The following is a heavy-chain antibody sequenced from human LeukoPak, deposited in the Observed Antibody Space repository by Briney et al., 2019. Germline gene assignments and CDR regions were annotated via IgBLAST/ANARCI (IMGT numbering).Heavy chain of an antibody. J-gene: IGHJ5*02. D-gene: IGHD4-17*01. Sequence: SVKVSCKASGGTFISYAISWVRQAPGQGLEWMGGIIPIFGTANYTQKFQGRVTITADESTSTAYMELSSLRSEDTAVYYCASGAGGDYVWFDPWGQGTLVTVSS. CDR1: GGTFISYA. CDR3: ASGAGGDYVWFDP. V-gene: IGHV1-69*13. CDR2: IIPIFGTA.